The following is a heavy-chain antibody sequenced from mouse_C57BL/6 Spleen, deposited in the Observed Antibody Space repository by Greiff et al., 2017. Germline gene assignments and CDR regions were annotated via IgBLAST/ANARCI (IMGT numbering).Heavy chain of an antibody. D-gene: IGHD2-3*01. CDR1: GYTFTSYW. CDR3: ARYGYYEYFDV. Sequence: QVQLQQPGAELVKPGASVKLSCKASGYTFTSYWMHWVKQRPGQGLEWIGMIHPNSGSTNYNEKFKGKATLTVDKSSSTAYMQLSSLTSEDSAVYYCARYGYYEYFDVWGTGTTVTVSS. CDR2: IHPNSGST. J-gene: IGHJ1*03. V-gene: IGHV1-64*01.